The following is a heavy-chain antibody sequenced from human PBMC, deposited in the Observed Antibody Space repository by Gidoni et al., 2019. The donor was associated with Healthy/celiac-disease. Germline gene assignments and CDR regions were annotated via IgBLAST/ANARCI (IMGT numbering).Heavy chain of an antibody. D-gene: IGHD4-17*01. J-gene: IGHJ4*02. CDR3: ARDKDAYGDSFPDY. Sequence: QVQLGESGGGVVQPGRSLRLSCAASGFTFSSYGMHWVRQAPGKGLEWVAVIWYDGINTYYADSVKGRFTISRDNSKNTLYLQMNSLRAEDTAVYYCARDKDAYGDSFPDYWGQGTLVTVSS. CDR1: GFTFSSYG. V-gene: IGHV3-33*01. CDR2: IWYDGINT.